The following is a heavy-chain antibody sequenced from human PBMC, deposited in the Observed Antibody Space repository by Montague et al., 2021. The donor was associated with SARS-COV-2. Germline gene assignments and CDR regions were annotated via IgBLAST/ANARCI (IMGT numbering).Heavy chain of an antibody. CDR2: IYYSGST. J-gene: IGHJ3*02. Sequence: TLSLTCTVSGGSISSGGYYWSWIRQRPGQGLVWIGYIYYSGSTYYNPSLKSRVTISVDTSKNQFSLKLSSVTAADTAVYNCARVQGITMIVVVIGAFDIWGQGTMVTVSS. CDR3: ARVQGITMIVVVIGAFDI. CDR1: GGSISSGGYY. V-gene: IGHV4-31*03. D-gene: IGHD3-22*01.